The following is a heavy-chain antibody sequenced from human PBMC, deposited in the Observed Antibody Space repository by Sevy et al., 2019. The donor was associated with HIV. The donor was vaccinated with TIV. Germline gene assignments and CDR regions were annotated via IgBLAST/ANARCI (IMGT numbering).Heavy chain of an antibody. V-gene: IGHV3-23*01. J-gene: IGHJ4*02. CDR3: AREGCSKPHDY. CDR2: LSFACGRI. Sequence: GGSLRLSCVASGFTFSKYSMSWVRQTPGKGLEWVSTLSFACGRINYADSVKDRFTMSRDDSRNTFYLQMDSLRAEDMAIYYCAREGCSKPHDYWGQGTLVTVSS. D-gene: IGHD2-2*01. CDR1: GFTFSKYS.